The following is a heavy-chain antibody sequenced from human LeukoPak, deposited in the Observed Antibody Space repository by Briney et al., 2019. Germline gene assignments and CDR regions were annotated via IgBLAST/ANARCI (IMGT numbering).Heavy chain of an antibody. Sequence: SETLSLTCAVSGYSISSDYYWDWIRQPPGKGLEWIASIYHSGVTYYDLSLKSRVTISVDTSKNQLSLKLSSVTAADTVVYYCARRIGTHDYFDYWGQGTLVTVSS. D-gene: IGHD2/OR15-2a*01. CDR3: ARRIGTHDYFDY. CDR2: IYHSGVT. V-gene: IGHV4-38-2*01. CDR1: GYSISSDYY. J-gene: IGHJ4*02.